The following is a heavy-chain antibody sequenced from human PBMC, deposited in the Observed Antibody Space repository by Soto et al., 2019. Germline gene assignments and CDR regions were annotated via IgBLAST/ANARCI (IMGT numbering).Heavy chain of an antibody. V-gene: IGHV3-23*01. J-gene: IGHJ5*02. CDR2: TTDGGYDT. CDR1: GFTFSSYA. CDR3: AKSPGGYHNWFDT. D-gene: IGHD2-8*02. Sequence: PGGSLRLSCAASGFTFSSYAVSWVRQAPGKGLEWVSSTTDGGYDTYYADSVRGRFTISRDNSRNTLYTLYLQMNSLRVEDTAIYYCAKSPGGYHNWFDTWGQGTLVTVSS.